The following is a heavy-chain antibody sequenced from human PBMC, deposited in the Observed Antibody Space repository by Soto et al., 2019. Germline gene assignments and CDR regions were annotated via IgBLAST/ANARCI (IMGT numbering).Heavy chain of an antibody. V-gene: IGHV1-2*02. D-gene: IGHD1-26*01. J-gene: IGHJ6*02. CDR1: GYTFTGYY. CDR3: AKGGAIVAAGTRVYLYNAMDV. CDR2: INPNSGDT. Sequence: QVQLVQSGTEVKRPGDSVKVSCKASGYTFTGYYVHWVRQAPGQGLEWMGWINPNSGDTYLAQRFQGRVTMKRDTSIRTAYMELRGLTSDDTAEYYCAKGGAIVAAGTRVYLYNAMDVWGQGTTVTVSS.